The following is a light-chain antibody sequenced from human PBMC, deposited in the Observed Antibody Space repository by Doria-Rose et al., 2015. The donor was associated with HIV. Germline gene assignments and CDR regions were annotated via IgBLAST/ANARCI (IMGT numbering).Light chain of an antibody. CDR2: DVS. V-gene: IGLV2-14*02. Sequence: QPVLTQPASVSGSPGQSITISCTRTSSDVGGYNLVSWYQQHPGTAPKVMIYDVSKRPSGVSNRYSGSKSGNTASLTISGLQADDEGDYHCSSYTSSSTLVFGGGTKLTVL. CDR3: SSYTSSSTLV. J-gene: IGLJ2*01. CDR1: SSDVGGYNL.